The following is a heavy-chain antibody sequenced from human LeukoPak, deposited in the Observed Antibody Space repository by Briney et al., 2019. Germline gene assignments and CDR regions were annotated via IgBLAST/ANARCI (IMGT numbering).Heavy chain of an antibody. CDR1: GGTFSSYA. CDR3: ARDRYSSSYDY. V-gene: IGHV1-69*04. Sequence: SVKVSCKASGGTFSSYAISWVRQAPGQGLEWMGRIIPILGIANYAQKFQSRVTITADKSTSTAYMELSSLRSEDTAVYYCARDRYSSSYDYWGQGTLVTVSS. J-gene: IGHJ4*02. D-gene: IGHD6-13*01. CDR2: IIPILGIA.